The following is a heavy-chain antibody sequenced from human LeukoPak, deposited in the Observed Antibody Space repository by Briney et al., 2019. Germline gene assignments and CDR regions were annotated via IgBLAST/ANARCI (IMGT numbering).Heavy chain of an antibody. CDR3: ARGGLYDILTGYPIDY. J-gene: IGHJ4*02. CDR1: GFTFSSYS. D-gene: IGHD3-9*01. Sequence: GGSLRLSCAASGFTFSSYSMNWVRQAPGKGLEWVSSISSSSSYIYYADSVKGRFTISRDNAKNSLYLQMNSLRAEDTAVYYCARGGLYDILTGYPIDYWGQGTLVTVS. V-gene: IGHV3-21*01. CDR2: ISSSSSYI.